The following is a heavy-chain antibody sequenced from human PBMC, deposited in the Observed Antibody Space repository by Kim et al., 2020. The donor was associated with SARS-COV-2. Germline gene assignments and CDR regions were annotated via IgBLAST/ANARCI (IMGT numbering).Heavy chain of an antibody. CDR1: GYTFSDYR. CDR3: ATWIPVPTGRVPY. V-gene: IGHV1-2*02. D-gene: IGHD2-2*03. J-gene: IGHJ4*02. Sequence: ASVKVSCKASGYTFSDYRIHWVRQAPGQGLEWMAWINCKTGVTEYAQMFQGRITVTRDTSISTAYMDVSGLMSDDTAVYYCATWIPVPTGRVPYWGQGTLVTVSS. CDR2: INCKTGVT.